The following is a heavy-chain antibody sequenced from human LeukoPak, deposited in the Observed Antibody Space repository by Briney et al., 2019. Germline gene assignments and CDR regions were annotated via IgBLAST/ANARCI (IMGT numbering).Heavy chain of an antibody. CDR2: IHTSDDT. D-gene: IGHD4-17*01. CDR1: GLTGSHNY. J-gene: IGHJ5*02. CDR3: IVFGDSNH. Sequence: GGSLRLSCAASGLTGSHNYVSWVRQAPGKGLEWVSAIHTSDDTCYADSVKGRFTISRDTSKNTLYLQINSLRVEDTAVCYCIVFGDSNHWGQGTLVTVSS. V-gene: IGHV3-53*01.